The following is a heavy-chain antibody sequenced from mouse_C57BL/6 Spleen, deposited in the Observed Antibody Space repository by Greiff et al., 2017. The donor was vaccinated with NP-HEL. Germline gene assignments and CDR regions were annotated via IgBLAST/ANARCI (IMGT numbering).Heavy chain of an antibody. Sequence: VQLQQSGAELVRPGTSVKVSCKASGYAFTNYLIEWVKQRPGQGLEWIGVINPGSGGTNYTEKFKGKATLTADKSSRPAYMQRSSLTSEDSAVYFCATAQAESGYFDYWGQGTTLTVSS. V-gene: IGHV1-54*01. CDR1: GYAFTNYL. CDR3: ATAQAESGYFDY. CDR2: INPGSGGT. D-gene: IGHD3-2*02. J-gene: IGHJ2*01.